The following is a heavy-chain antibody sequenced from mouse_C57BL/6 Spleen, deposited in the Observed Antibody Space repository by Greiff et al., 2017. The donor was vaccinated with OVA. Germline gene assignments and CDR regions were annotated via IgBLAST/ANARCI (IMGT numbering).Heavy chain of an antibody. CDR1: GYTFTSYW. Sequence: QVQLQQPGAELVMPGASVKLSCKASGYTFTSYWMHWVKQRPGQGLEWIGEIDPSDSYTNYNQKFKGKSTLTVDKSSSTAYMQLSSLTSEDSAVYYCARLNWDEDWFAYWGQGTLVTVSA. CDR2: IDPSDSYT. V-gene: IGHV1-69*01. CDR3: ARLNWDEDWFAY. J-gene: IGHJ3*01. D-gene: IGHD4-1*01.